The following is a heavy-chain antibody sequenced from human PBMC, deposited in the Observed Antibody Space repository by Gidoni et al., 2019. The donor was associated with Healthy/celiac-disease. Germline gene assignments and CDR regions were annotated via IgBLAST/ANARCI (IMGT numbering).Heavy chain of an antibody. V-gene: IGHV4-39*01. Sequence: QLQLQESGPGLVKPSETLSLTCTVSGGSISSSSYYWGWIRQPPGKGLEWIGSIYYSGSTYYNPSLKSRVTISVDTSKNQFSLKLSSVTAADTAVYYCARHRAIAVGVGWFDPWGQGTLVTVSS. CDR1: GGSISSSSYY. J-gene: IGHJ5*02. CDR3: ARHRAIAVGVGWFDP. CDR2: IYYSGST. D-gene: IGHD6-19*01.